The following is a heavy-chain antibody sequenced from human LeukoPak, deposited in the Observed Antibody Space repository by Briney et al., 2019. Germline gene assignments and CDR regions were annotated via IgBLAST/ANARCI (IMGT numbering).Heavy chain of an antibody. CDR3: ARELPYYYGSGRKNGMDV. Sequence: GGSLRLSCAASGFTFSDYYMSWIRQAPGKGLEWVSYISSSSSYTNYADSVKGRFTISRDNAKNSLYLRMNSLRAEDTAVYYCARELPYYYGSGRKNGMDVRGQGTTVTVSS. CDR1: GFTFSDYY. J-gene: IGHJ6*02. V-gene: IGHV3-11*06. CDR2: ISSSSSYT. D-gene: IGHD3-10*01.